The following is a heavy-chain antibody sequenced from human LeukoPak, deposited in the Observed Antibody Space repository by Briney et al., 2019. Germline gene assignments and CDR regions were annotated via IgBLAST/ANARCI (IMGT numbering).Heavy chain of an antibody. CDR3: AREPRAYDILTGYYYDYYTDV. Sequence: PSETLSLTCTVSGGSISSYYWSWIRQPAGKGLEWIGRIYTSGSTNYNPSLKSRVTMSVDTSKNQFSLKLSSVTAADTAVYYCAREPRAYDILTGYYYDYYTDVWGKGTTVTVAS. CDR1: GGSISSYY. J-gene: IGHJ6*03. V-gene: IGHV4-4*07. D-gene: IGHD3-9*01. CDR2: IYTSGST.